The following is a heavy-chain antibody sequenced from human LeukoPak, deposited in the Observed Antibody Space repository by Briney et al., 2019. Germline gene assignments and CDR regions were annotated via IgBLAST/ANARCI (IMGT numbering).Heavy chain of an antibody. V-gene: IGHV3-23*01. D-gene: IGHD6-19*01. J-gene: IGHJ6*04. CDR3: AKDRRQPSPDSGWYGMDV. CDR1: GFTFSSYS. Sequence: PGGSLTLSCAASGFTFSSYSMNWVRQAPGKGLEWFSAISGSGGSTYYADSVKGRFTISRDNSKNTLYLQMNSLRAEDTAVYYCAKDRRQPSPDSGWYGMDVWGKGTTVTVSS. CDR2: ISGSGGST.